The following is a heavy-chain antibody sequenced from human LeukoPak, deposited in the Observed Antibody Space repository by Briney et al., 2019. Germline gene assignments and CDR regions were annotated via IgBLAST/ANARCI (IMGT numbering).Heavy chain of an antibody. Sequence: GGSLRLSCAASGFTLSDYYMSWIRQVQGKGREWVSYIISSGSTIYYADSVKGRITISRDNAKNSLYLQMNSLRADDTAVYYCARDYDILTVYPTAHVEGFDICGQGTMVSVSS. D-gene: IGHD3-9*01. CDR1: GFTLSDYY. V-gene: IGHV3-11*01. CDR2: IISSGSTI. J-gene: IGHJ3*02. CDR3: ARDYDILTVYPTAHVEGFDI.